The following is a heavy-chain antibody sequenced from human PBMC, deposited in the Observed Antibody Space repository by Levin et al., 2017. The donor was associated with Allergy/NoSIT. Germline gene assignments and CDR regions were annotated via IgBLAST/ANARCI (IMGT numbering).Heavy chain of an antibody. V-gene: IGHV1-18*01. CDR1: GYTFTSYG. Sequence: ASVKVSCKASGYTFTSYGISWVRQAPGQGLEWMGWISAYNGNTNYAQKLQGRVTMTTDTSTSTAYMELRSLRSDDTAVYYCAREGADYCTNGVCYNVPLDYWGQGTLVTVSS. CDR2: ISAYNGNT. D-gene: IGHD2-8*01. CDR3: AREGADYCTNGVCYNVPLDY. J-gene: IGHJ4*02.